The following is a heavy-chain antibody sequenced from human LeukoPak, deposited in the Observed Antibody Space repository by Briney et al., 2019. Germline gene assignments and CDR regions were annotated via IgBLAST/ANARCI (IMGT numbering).Heavy chain of an antibody. CDR3: AKGTMDGGQYYYDSS. D-gene: IGHD3-22*01. CDR2: ISGSGGST. J-gene: IGHJ4*02. Sequence: PGGSLRLSCAASGFTFSSYAMSWVRQAPGKGLEWVSAISGSGGSTYYADSVKGRFTISRDNSKNTLYLQMNSLRVEDTAVYYCAKGTMDGGQYYYDSSGGQGTLVTVFS. V-gene: IGHV3-23*01. CDR1: GFTFSSYA.